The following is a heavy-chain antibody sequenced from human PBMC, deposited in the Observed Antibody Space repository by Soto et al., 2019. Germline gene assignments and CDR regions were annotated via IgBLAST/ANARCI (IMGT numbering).Heavy chain of an antibody. CDR2: IIPILGIA. J-gene: IGHJ3*02. V-gene: IGHV1-69*08. CDR1: GGTFSSYT. CDR3: ARETTVTTLGAFDI. Sequence: QVQLVQSGAEVKKPGSSVKVSCKASGGTFSSYTISWVRQAPGQGLEWMGRIIPILGIANYAQKFQGRVRITADKSTSTAYMELSSLRSEDTAVYYCARETTVTTLGAFDIWGRGTMVSVSS. D-gene: IGHD4-17*01.